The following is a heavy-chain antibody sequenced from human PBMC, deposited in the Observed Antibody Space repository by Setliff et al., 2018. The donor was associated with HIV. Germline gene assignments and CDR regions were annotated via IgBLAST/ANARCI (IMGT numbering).Heavy chain of an antibody. CDR1: GYNFASHW. D-gene: IGHD2-15*01. J-gene: IGHJ4*02. CDR3: ARQAVDCSGGTCYSTSAFDY. Sequence: PGESLKISCRGSGYNFASHWIAWVRQMPGKGLEWMGIVYPDDSDSRYSPSFQGQVTISADKSVSTAYLQWSSLKASDTAMYYCARQAVDCSGGTCYSTSAFDYWGQGTQVTVSS. V-gene: IGHV5-51*01. CDR2: VYPDDSDS.